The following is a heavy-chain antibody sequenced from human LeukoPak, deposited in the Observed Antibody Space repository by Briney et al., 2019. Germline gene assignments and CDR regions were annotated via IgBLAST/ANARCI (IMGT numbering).Heavy chain of an antibody. CDR3: AREDIAAAVDDY. CDR1: GGSFSGYY. J-gene: IGHJ4*02. CDR2: INHSGST. D-gene: IGHD6-13*01. V-gene: IGHV4-34*01. Sequence: SETLSVTCAVYGGSFSGYYWSWIRQPPGKGLEWIGEINHSGSTNYNPSLKSRVTMLVDTSKNQFSLKLSSVTAADTAVYYCAREDIAAAVDDYWGQGTLVTVSS.